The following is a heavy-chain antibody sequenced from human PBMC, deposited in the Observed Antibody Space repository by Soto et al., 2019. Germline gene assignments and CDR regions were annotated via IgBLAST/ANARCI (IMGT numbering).Heavy chain of an antibody. V-gene: IGHV4-34*01. J-gene: IGHJ4*02. D-gene: IGHD4-17*01. CDR3: ARYYGGTVLDF. CDR1: GGSFSGYY. CDR2: IDHIGST. Sequence: SETLSLTCAVYGGSFSGYYWSWIRQPPGKGLEWIGKIDHIGSTNYNPSLKSRVTISVDTSKNQFSLKLSSVTAADTAVYYCARYYGGTVLDFWGQGTLVTVSS.